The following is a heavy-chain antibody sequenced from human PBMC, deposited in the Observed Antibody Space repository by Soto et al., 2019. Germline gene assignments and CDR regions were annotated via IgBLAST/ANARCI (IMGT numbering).Heavy chain of an antibody. Sequence: QLQLQESGSGLVKPSQTLSLTCAVSGGSISSGGYSWSWIRQPPGKGLEWIGYFYHSGSTYYNPSLKTQVNKSVDRFKNKFPLNLRSETAADTAADYCSRDGGDYGDSPADFDIWGQGTMVTVSS. CDR3: SRDGGDYGDSPADFDI. D-gene: IGHD4-17*01. CDR2: FYHSGST. CDR1: GGSISSGGYS. V-gene: IGHV4-30-2*01. J-gene: IGHJ3*02.